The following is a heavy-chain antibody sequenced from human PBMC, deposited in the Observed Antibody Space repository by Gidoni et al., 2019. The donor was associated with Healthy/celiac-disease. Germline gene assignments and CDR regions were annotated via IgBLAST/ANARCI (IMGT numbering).Heavy chain of an antibody. V-gene: IGHV3-15*01. CDR3: SRFFIPGYDSNWYFDL. CDR2: IKSKTDGGTT. D-gene: IGHD5-12*01. J-gene: IGHJ2*01. CDR1: GFTFSNAW. Sequence: EVQLVESGGGLVKPGGSLRLSCAASGFTFSNAWLSWVRQAPGKGLEWVGRIKSKTDGGTTDYAAPVKGRFTISRDDSKNTLYLQMNSLKTEDTAVYYCSRFFIPGYDSNWYFDLWGRGTLVTVSS.